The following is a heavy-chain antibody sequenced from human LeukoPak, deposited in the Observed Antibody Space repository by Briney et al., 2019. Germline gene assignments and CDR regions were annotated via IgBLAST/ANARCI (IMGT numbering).Heavy chain of an antibody. CDR3: ARDPHYDAFDI. Sequence: PGRSLRPSCAASGFTFSNYGMHWVRQAPGKGLEWVAVIWYDGTNKYYADSVKGRFIISRDNSKNTLYLQMNSLRAEDTAVYYCARDPHYDAFDIWGQGTMVTVSS. V-gene: IGHV3-33*01. CDR2: IWYDGTNK. J-gene: IGHJ3*02. D-gene: IGHD1-26*01. CDR1: GFTFSNYG.